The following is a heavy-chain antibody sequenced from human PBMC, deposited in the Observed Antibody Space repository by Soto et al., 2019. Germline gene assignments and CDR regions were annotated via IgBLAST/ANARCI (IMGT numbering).Heavy chain of an antibody. V-gene: IGHV1-69*02. CDR1: GGTFSSYT. D-gene: IGHD6-13*01. CDR2: TIPFLGIA. CDR3: AFPGIAAAGTADYYYYGMDV. Sequence: QVQLVQSGAEVKKPGSSVKVSCKASGGTFSSYTITWFHRAPDQGLGGWGGTIPFLGIANYAQKFQGRVTITADKSTSTAYMELSSLRSEDTAVYYCAFPGIAAAGTADYYYYGMDVWGQGTTVTVSS. J-gene: IGHJ6*02.